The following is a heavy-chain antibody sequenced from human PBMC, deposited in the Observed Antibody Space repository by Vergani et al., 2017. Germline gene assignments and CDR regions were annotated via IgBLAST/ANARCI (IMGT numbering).Heavy chain of an antibody. Sequence: QMQLVQSGPEVKKPGTSVKVSCKASGFTFTSSAMQWVRQARGQRLEWIGWIVVGSGNTNYAQKFQERVTITADKSTSTAYMELSSLRSEDTAVYYCAGEHYYDSSGYYPPGDYWGQGTLVTVSS. V-gene: IGHV1-58*02. J-gene: IGHJ4*02. CDR1: GFTFTSSA. CDR2: IVVGSGNT. CDR3: AGEHYYDSSGYYPPGDY. D-gene: IGHD3-22*01.